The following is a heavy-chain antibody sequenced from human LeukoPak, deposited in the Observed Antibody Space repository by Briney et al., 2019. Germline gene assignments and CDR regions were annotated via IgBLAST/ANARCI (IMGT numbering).Heavy chain of an antibody. CDR1: GFTFTSSA. V-gene: IGHV1-58*01. J-gene: IGHJ4*02. CDR3: AADGSYPTPFDY. CDR2: IVVGSGNT. Sequence: ASVKVSCKASGFTFTSSAVQWVRQARGLRLEWIGWIVVGSGNTNYAQKFQERVTITRDMSTSTAYMELSSLRSEDTAVYYCAADGSYPTPFDYWGQGTLVTVSS. D-gene: IGHD1-26*01.